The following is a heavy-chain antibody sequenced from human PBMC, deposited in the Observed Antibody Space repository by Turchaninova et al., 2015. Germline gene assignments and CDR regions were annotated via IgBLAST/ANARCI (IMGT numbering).Heavy chain of an antibody. CDR1: GFIFSDHY. J-gene: IGHJ4*02. V-gene: IGHV3-72*01. CDR3: VRQTGGPSDY. Sequence: EVQLVESGGGLVQPGGSLRLSCVGSGFIFSDHYMAWVRQVPGKGVEWLGSPGNKGKIAAVEDATSVKGRFTISRDDSRNSMYLQMNRLKTEDTAVYYCVRQTGGPSDYWGQGALVTVSS. CDR2: PGNKGKIAAV. D-gene: IGHD1-14*01.